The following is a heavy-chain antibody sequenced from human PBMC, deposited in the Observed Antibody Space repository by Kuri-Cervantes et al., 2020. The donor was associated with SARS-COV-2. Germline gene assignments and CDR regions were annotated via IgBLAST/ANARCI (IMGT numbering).Heavy chain of an antibody. D-gene: IGHD1-26*01. CDR3: ASLVGATGYYYYYYMDV. J-gene: IGHJ6*03. V-gene: IGHV4-39*01. CDR1: GGSISSSSYY. Sequence: GSLRLSCTVSGGSISSSSYYWGWIRQPPGKGLEWIGSIYYSGSTYYNPSLKSRVTISVDTSKNQFSLKLSSVTAADTAVYYCASLVGATGYYYYYYMDVWGKGTTVTVSS. CDR2: IYYSGST.